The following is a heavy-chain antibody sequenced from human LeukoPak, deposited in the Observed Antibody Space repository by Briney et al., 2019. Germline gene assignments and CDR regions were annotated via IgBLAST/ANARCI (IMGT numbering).Heavy chain of an antibody. D-gene: IGHD3-10*01. CDR1: GGSISSYY. V-gene: IGHV4-59*08. Sequence: KPSETLSLTCTVSGGSISSYYWSWIRQPPGKGLGWIGYIYYSGSTNYNPSLKSRVTVSVDTSKNQFSLKLSSVTAADTAVYYCARVGGGLSYFDYWGQGTLVTVSS. CDR3: ARVGGGLSYFDY. J-gene: IGHJ4*02. CDR2: IYYSGST.